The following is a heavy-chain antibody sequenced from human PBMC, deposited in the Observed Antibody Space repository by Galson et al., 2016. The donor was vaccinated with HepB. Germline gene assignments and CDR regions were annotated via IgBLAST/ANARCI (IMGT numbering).Heavy chain of an antibody. CDR3: ARGGRKGLWGYYFGY. J-gene: IGHJ4*02. Sequence: TLSLTCTVSGGSISSGGYYWSWIRQHPGEGLEWIGYIYHTGNAYYNASLKSRVTVSVDTSKNQFFLKLSSLTAADTAVYFCARGGRKGLWGYYFGYWGQGTLVTVSS. CDR1: GGSISSGGYY. D-gene: IGHD3-16*01. CDR2: IYHTGNA. V-gene: IGHV4-31*03.